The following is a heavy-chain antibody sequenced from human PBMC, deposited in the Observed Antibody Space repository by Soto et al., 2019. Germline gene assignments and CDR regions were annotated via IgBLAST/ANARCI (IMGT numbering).Heavy chain of an antibody. J-gene: IGHJ6*02. CDR1: GYTFTSYA. CDR3: ASGDIVVLPDPLKTDTYYYYSGMAV. CDR2: INAGNGNT. Sequence: GASVKVSCKASGYTFTSYAMHWVRQAPGQRLEWMGWINAGNGNTKYSQKFQGRVTITRDTSAGTAYMELSSLRSEDTAVYYCASGDIVVLPDPLKTDTYYYYSGMAVWGPGTTVTVSS. D-gene: IGHD2-2*01. V-gene: IGHV1-3*01.